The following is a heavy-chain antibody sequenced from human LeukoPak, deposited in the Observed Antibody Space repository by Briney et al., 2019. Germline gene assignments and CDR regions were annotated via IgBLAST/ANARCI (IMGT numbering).Heavy chain of an antibody. Sequence: PGGSLTHSHAASGFTFSSYAESGVRQAPGKGLEWVSAISGSGGSTYYADSVKGRFTISRDNSKNTLYLQMNSLRAEYTAVYYCAKKLGHYYDSSGYYYGVSGFDYWCWATVVVVSS. V-gene: IGHV3-23*01. J-gene: IGHJ4*02. CDR2: ISGSGGST. CDR3: AKKLGHYYDSSGYYYGVSGFDY. CDR1: GFTFSSYA. D-gene: IGHD3-22*01.